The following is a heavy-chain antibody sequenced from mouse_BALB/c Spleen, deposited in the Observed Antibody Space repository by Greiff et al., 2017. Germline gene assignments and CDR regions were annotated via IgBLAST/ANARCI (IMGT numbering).Heavy chain of an antibody. J-gene: IGHJ3*01. CDR1: GFNIKDTY. V-gene: IGHV14-3*02. D-gene: IGHD2-2*01. CDR2: IDPANCNT. CDR3: ALYGYDVD. Sequence: EVQLQQSGAELVKPGASVKLSCTASGFNIKDTYMHWVKQRPEQGLEWIGRIDPANCNTKYDPKFQGKATITADTSSNTAYLQLSSLTSEDTAVYYCALYGYDVDWGQGTLVTVSA.